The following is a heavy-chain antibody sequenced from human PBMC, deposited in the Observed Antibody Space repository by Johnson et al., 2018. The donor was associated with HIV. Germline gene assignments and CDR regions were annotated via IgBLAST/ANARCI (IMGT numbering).Heavy chain of an antibody. CDR1: GFTFSSYG. CDR3: ARDPPWPMRDAFDI. D-gene: IGHD5-12*01. V-gene: IGHV3-33*01. Sequence: QVQLVESGGGVVQPGRSLRLSCAASGFTFSSYGMHWVRQAPGKGLEWVAVIWYDGSNKYYVDSVKDRFTISRDNAKNSLYLQMNSLRAEDTAVYYCARDPPWPMRDAFDIWGQGTLVTVSS. J-gene: IGHJ3*02. CDR2: IWYDGSNK.